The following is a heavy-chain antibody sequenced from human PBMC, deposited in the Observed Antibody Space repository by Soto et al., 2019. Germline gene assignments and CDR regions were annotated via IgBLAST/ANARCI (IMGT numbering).Heavy chain of an antibody. J-gene: IGHJ4*02. D-gene: IGHD5-18*01. CDR1: GFTLIYSF. V-gene: IGHV3-66*01. CDR2: IYSDGTT. Sequence: GGSLRLSCAASGFTLIYSFMSWVRQAPGKGLEWVSLIYSDGTTYYADSVKGRFTISRDNSKNTLYLQMNSLSAEDTAVYYCAKTGSGGRQLGDDYWGQGT. CDR3: AKTGSGGRQLGDDY.